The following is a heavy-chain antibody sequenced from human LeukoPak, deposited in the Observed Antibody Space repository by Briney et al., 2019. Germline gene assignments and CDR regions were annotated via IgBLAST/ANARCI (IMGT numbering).Heavy chain of an antibody. V-gene: IGHV4-59*08. CDR1: GGSISSYY. D-gene: IGHD3-16*01. J-gene: IGHJ3*01. CDR3: ARPAPVLGDAFDF. CDR2: IYYSGST. Sequence: SETLSLTCTVSGGSISSYYWSWIRQPPGKGLEWIGYIYYSGSTNYNPSLKSRVTISVDTSKNQFSLKLSSVTAADTAVYYCARPAPVLGDAFDFWGQGTMVTVSS.